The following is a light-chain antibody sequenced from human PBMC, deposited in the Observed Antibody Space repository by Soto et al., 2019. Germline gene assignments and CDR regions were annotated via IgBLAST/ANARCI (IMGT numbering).Light chain of an antibody. V-gene: IGKV3-20*01. CDR2: GAS. CDR1: PRVSSSC. Sequence: EIVLTQSPGTLSLSPGERATLSCRASPRVSSSCLAWYQQKPGQAPRLLTYGASSRATGIPDRFSGSASRTDFTLTISRLEPEDSAVYYCQQYGNSPSLTFGGGTNVEIK. J-gene: IGKJ4*02. CDR3: QQYGNSPSLT.